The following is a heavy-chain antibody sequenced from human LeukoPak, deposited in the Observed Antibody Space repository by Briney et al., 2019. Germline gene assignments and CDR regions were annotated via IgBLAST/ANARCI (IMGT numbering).Heavy chain of an antibody. D-gene: IGHD4-23*01. CDR3: AKQLYGGSFDY. J-gene: IGHJ4*02. CDR2: ISGSGAST. CDR1: RFTFSSYA. V-gene: IGHV3-23*01. Sequence: GGSLRLSCAVSRFTFSSYAMIWVRQAPGKGLEWVSAISGSGASTYYADSVKGRFTISRDNSKNTLYLQTNSLRAEDTAVYYCAKQLYGGSFDYWGQGTLVTVSS.